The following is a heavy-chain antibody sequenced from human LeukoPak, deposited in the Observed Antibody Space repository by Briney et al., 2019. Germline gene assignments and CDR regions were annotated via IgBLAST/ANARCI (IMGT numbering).Heavy chain of an antibody. CDR3: ARGRYYYGSGSYLTSVYNWFDP. CDR1: GYTFTSYD. D-gene: IGHD3-10*01. Sequence: ASVTVSCKASGYTFTSYDINWVRQATGQGLEWMGWMNPNSGNTGYAQKLQGRVTMTRNTSISTAYMELSSLRSVDTAVYYCARGRYYYGSGSYLTSVYNWFDPWGRGTLVTVSS. V-gene: IGHV1-8*01. CDR2: MNPNSGNT. J-gene: IGHJ5*02.